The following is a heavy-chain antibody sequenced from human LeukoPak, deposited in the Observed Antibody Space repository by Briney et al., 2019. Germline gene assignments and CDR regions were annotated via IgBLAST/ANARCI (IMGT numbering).Heavy chain of an antibody. Sequence: GGSLRLSCAASGFTFSSYSMNWVRQAPGKGLEWVSSISSSSSYIYYPDSVKGRFTISRDNAKNSLYLQMNSLRAEDTAVYYCARDLGGVVPDWGQGTLVTVSS. CDR3: ARDLGGVVPD. CDR2: ISSSSSYI. J-gene: IGHJ4*02. CDR1: GFTFSSYS. V-gene: IGHV3-21*01. D-gene: IGHD2-2*01.